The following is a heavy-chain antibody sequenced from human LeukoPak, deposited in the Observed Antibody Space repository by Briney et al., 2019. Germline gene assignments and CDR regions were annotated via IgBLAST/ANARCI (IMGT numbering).Heavy chain of an antibody. Sequence: PSETLSLTCTVSGGSVGNYYWSWIRQPAGRGLEWIGRIHSSGSTIHNSSLKSRVTMSVDTSKNQFSLSLSSVTAADTAVYYCATSYDYYFFYMDVWGKGTTVTVSS. CDR1: GGSVGNYY. J-gene: IGHJ6*03. D-gene: IGHD2-21*01. V-gene: IGHV4-4*07. CDR2: IHSSGST. CDR3: ATSYDYYFFYMDV.